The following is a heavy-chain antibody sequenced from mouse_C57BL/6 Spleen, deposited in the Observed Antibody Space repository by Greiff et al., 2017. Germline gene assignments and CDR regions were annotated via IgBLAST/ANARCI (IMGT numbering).Heavy chain of an antibody. CDR1: GYAFSSYW. Sequence: VQLQQSGAELVKPGASVKISCKASGYAFSSYWLNWVKQRPGKGLEWIGQIYPGDGDTNDNGKFKGKATLTADKSSSTAYMQLSSLTPEDSAVDFCARRECDGSSGFAYWGQGTLVTVSA. J-gene: IGHJ3*01. D-gene: IGHD1-1*01. CDR2: IYPGDGDT. CDR3: ARRECDGSSGFAY. V-gene: IGHV1-80*01.